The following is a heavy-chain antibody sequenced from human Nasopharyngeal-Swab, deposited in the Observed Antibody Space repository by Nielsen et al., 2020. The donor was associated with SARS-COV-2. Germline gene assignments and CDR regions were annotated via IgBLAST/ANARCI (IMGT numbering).Heavy chain of an antibody. D-gene: IGHD2-2*01. CDR3: ARAVWVVPAAISPAHNWFDP. V-gene: IGHV1-3*01. J-gene: IGHJ5*02. CDR2: INAGNGNT. Sequence: WVRQAPGQRLEWMGWINAGNGNTKYSQKFQGRVTITRDTSASTACMELSSLRSEDTAVYYCARAVWVVPAAISPAHNWFDPWGQGTPVTVSS.